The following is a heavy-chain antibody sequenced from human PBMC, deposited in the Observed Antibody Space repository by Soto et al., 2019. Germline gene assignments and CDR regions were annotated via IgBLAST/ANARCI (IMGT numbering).Heavy chain of an antibody. V-gene: IGHV1-69*13. J-gene: IGHJ4*02. D-gene: IGHD2-2*01. CDR2: IIPIFGTA. CDR1: GGTFSSYA. CDR3: ARGVPFEPAAPKPFDY. Sequence: SVKVSCKASGGTFSSYAISWVRQAPGQGLEWMGGIIPIFGTANYAQKFQGRVTITADESTSTAYMELSSLRSEDTAVYYCARGVPFEPAAPKPFDYWGQGTLVTVSS.